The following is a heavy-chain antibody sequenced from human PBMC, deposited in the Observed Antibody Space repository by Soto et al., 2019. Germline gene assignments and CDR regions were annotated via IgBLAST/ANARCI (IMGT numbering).Heavy chain of an antibody. CDR3: ARGSCSSTSCYKEYYFDL. Sequence: ASVKVSCKASGGTFSGYAISWVRQAPGQGXEWMGEIIPMFGTSNYAQKFQGRVTITADESTSTAYMELSSLRSEDTAVYYCARGSCSSTSCYKEYYFDLWGQGTLVTVSS. CDR2: IIPMFGTS. D-gene: IGHD2-2*02. V-gene: IGHV1-69*13. J-gene: IGHJ4*02. CDR1: GGTFSGYA.